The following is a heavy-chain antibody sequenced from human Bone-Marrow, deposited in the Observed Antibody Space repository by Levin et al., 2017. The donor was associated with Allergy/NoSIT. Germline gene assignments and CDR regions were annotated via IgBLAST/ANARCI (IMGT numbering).Heavy chain of an antibody. CDR1: GLRFVDAW. J-gene: IGHJ4*02. V-gene: IGHV3-15*01. CDR3: AWIEKAPAVLSR. D-gene: IGHD6-13*01. CDR2: ILSKGGGGTA. Sequence: KAGGSLRLSCAVSGLRFVDAWMSWVRQAPGKGLEWVGRILSKGGGGTADYAAPVGGRFTISRDDSKNMVYLQMDSLTTEDTALYYCAWIEKAPAVLSRWGRGTLVTVSS.